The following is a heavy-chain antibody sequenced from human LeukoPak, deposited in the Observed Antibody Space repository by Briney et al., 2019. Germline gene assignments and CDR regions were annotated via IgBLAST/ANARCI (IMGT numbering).Heavy chain of an antibody. J-gene: IGHJ4*02. V-gene: IGHV1-3*01. CDR3: ARDSIAVAGTWVYVY. D-gene: IGHD6-19*01. CDR2: INAGNGNT. CDR1: GYTFTSYA. Sequence: GASVKVSCKASGYTFTSYAMHWVRQAPGQRLEWMGWINAGNGNTKYSQKFQGRVTITRDTSASTAYMELSSLRSEDTAVYYCARDSIAVAGTWVYVYWGQGTLVTVSS.